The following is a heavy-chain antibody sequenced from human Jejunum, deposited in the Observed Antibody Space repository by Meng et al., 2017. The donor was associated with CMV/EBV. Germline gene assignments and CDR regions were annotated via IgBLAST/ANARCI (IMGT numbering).Heavy chain of an antibody. D-gene: IGHD3-22*01. CDR2: ISPSGNI. CDR3: ARGESRGYYYFDY. Sequence: QVHLQASGPGLVRPSETLSLTCTVSGDTISNYFWSSIRRPAGKKLEWIGRISPSGNINYIPSLKGRVTMSLDTTNNQIFLNLTSVTAADPALSYCARGESRGYYYFDYWGQGILVTVSS. V-gene: IGHV4-4*07. J-gene: IGHJ4*02. CDR1: GDTISNYF.